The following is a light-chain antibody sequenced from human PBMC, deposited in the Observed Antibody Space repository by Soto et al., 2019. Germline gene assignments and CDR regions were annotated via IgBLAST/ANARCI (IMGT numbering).Light chain of an antibody. CDR1: QSISSW. CDR3: QQQYACPWT. CDR2: DAF. J-gene: IGKJ1*01. Sequence: SHMPLYPSTLSASVGDRVTITCRASQSISSWLAGCQQTPGKAPKLLISDAFRLESGVPSEFLGSRSGTEYSLTTISRQPPDSVTLYCQQQYACPWTFGQGTKVDIK. V-gene: IGKV1-5*01.